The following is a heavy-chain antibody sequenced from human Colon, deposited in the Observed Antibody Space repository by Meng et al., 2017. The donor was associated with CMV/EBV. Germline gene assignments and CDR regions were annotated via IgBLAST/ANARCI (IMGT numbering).Heavy chain of an antibody. CDR3: AVQPCYDGYCYFDY. V-gene: IGHV4-4*07. CDR2: ISTTRNT. D-gene: IGHD5-18*01. Sequence: QGQLPASGPGLVKPSGTLSPTSPVPGGSISTYYWSWIRQPAGEGLEWLGRISTTRNTDYNPSLTSRATIWLDTSNNQFSLKLSSVTAADTAVYYCAVQPCYDGYCYFDYWGQGTLVTVSS. J-gene: IGHJ4*02. CDR1: GGSISTYY.